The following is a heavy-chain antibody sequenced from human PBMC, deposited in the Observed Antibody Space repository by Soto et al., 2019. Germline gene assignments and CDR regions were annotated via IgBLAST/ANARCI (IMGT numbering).Heavy chain of an antibody. CDR3: ARSGVKARGYSGYECYYYYGMDV. V-gene: IGHV3-7*01. Sequence: GGSLRFSCAASGFTFSSYWMSWVRQAPGKGLEWVANIKHDGSEKYYVDSVKGRFTISRDNAKNSLYLQMNSLRAEDTAVYYYARSGVKARGYSGYECYYYYGMDVWGQGTTVTVSS. CDR1: GFTFSSYW. D-gene: IGHD5-12*01. J-gene: IGHJ6*02. CDR2: IKHDGSEK.